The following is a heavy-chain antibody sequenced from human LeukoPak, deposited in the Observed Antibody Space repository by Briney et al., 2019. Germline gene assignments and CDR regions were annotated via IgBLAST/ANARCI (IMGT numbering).Heavy chain of an antibody. V-gene: IGHV4-61*01. Sequence: PSETLSLTCTVSGGSVSSGSYYWSWIRQPPGKGLEWIGYIYYSGSTNYNPSLKSRVTISVDTSKNQFSLKLSSVTAADTAVYYCARGGLVLVDYWGQETLVTVSS. CDR1: GGSVSSGSYY. J-gene: IGHJ4*02. CDR3: ARGGLVLVDY. D-gene: IGHD6-19*01. CDR2: IYYSGST.